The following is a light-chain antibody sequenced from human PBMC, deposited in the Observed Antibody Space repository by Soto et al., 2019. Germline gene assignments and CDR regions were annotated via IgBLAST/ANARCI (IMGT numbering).Light chain of an antibody. CDR2: AAS. CDR3: QKYNSAPWT. CDR1: QGISNY. J-gene: IGKJ1*01. Sequence: DIQMTQSPSSLSASVGDRVTITCWASQGISNYLAWYQQKPEKVPKLLIYAASTLQSGVPARFSGSVSGTDFNLTISCLQPEDVATYYCQKYNSAPWTFGQGTKEEIK. V-gene: IGKV1-27*01.